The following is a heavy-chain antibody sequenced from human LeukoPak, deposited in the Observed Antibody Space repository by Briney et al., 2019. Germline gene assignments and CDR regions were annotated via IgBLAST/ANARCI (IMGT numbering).Heavy chain of an antibody. J-gene: IGHJ4*02. D-gene: IGHD2-15*01. CDR3: AKSSDIVVVVAELSY. CDR1: GFTFDDYA. V-gene: IGHV3-9*01. CDR2: ISWNSGSI. Sequence: PGGSLRLSCAASGFTFDDYAMHWVRQAPGKGLEWVSGISWNSGSIGYADSVKGRFTISRNNAKNSLYLQMNSLRAEDTALYYCAKSSDIVVVVAELSYWGQGTLVTVSS.